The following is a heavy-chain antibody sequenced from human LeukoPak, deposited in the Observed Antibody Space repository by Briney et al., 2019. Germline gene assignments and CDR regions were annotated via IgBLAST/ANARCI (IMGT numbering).Heavy chain of an antibody. CDR3: ARLPVYLVKGYFDS. Sequence: PSETLSLTCSVSGGSINNRNYYWGWVRQPPGKELEWIGHIYFGGSTFYNPSLKSRLTMSIDTSKDQFSLNINSVAAADTAVYYCARLPVYLVKGYFDSWGRGTLVTVSS. D-gene: IGHD3-16*01. CDR2: IYFGGST. J-gene: IGHJ4*02. CDR1: GGSINNRNYY. V-gene: IGHV4-39*01.